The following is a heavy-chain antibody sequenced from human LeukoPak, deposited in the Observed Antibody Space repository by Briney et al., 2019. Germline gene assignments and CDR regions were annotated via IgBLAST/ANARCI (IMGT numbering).Heavy chain of an antibody. J-gene: IGHJ6*02. CDR1: GFTFSSFA. CDR3: AKAPGIAAAGRMDV. Sequence: GGSLRLSCAASGFTFSSFAMNWVRQAPGKGLGWVSTISGNGGATYYADSVKGRFTISRDNSKNTLYLQMNSLRAEDTAVYYCAKAPGIAAAGRMDVWGQGTTVTVSS. V-gene: IGHV3-23*01. CDR2: ISGNGGAT. D-gene: IGHD6-13*01.